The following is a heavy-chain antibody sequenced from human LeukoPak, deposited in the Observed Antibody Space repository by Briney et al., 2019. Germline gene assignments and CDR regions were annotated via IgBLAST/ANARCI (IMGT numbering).Heavy chain of an antibody. V-gene: IGHV3-43D*04. CDR2: VSWDGGST. J-gene: IGHJ4*02. D-gene: IGHD1-26*01. Sequence: GGSLRLSCAASGFTFDDYAMHWVRQAPGKGLEWVSLVSWDGGSTYYADSVKGRFTISRDNSKNSLYLQMNSLRAEDTALYYCAKDEKGSGSYLTPPDYWGQGTLVTVSS. CDR3: AKDEKGSGSYLTPPDY. CDR1: GFTFDDYA.